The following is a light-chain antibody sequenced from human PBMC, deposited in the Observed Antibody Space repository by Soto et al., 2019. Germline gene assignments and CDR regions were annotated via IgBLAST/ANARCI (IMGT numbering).Light chain of an antibody. CDR2: EVS. CDR1: SSDFGASNS. J-gene: IGLJ3*02. Sequence: QSALTQPASVSGSPGQSITISCTGTSSDFGASNSVSWCQQHPGKAPKLLIYEVSNRPSGVSNRFSGSKSGNTASLTISGLQAEDEADYYCTSYTTSSTWVFVGGTKLTVL. V-gene: IGLV2-14*01. CDR3: TSYTTSSTWV.